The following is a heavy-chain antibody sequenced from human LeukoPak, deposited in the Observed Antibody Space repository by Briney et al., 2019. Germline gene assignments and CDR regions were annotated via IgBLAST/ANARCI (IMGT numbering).Heavy chain of an antibody. CDR3: ARLYSGYDPDY. CDR2: IKEDGSQK. V-gene: IGHV3-7*03. J-gene: IGHJ4*02. D-gene: IGHD5-12*01. Sequence: GGSLRLSCAASGFTFSSYWMSWVRQAPGKGLEWVANIKEDGSQKYYVESVKGRFTISRDNAKNSLYLQMNSLRAEDTAVYYCARLYSGYDPDYWGQGTLVTVSS. CDR1: GFTFSSYW.